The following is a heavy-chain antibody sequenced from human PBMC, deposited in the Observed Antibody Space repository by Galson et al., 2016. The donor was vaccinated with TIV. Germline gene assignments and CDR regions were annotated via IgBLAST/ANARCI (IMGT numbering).Heavy chain of an antibody. CDR3: ATESPGPDWKGY. CDR2: ISGDSNYI. V-gene: IGHV3-21*04. D-gene: IGHD1-1*01. J-gene: IGHJ4*02. CDR1: GFTFRSYS. Sequence: SLRLSCAASGFTFRSYSMNWVRQAPGKGQEWVSSISGDSNYIYYADSVKGRFTISRDSAENSLYLQMSSLRAEDTAAYYCATESPGPDWKGYWGQGTLVTVSS.